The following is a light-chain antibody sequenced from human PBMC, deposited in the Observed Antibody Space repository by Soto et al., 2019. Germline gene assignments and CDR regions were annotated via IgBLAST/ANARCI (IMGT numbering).Light chain of an antibody. V-gene: IGKV3-15*01. J-gene: IGKJ1*01. CDR2: GAS. Sequence: EIVMTQSPATVSVSPGERATLSCRASQSVSGNLAWYQQKPGQSPRLLIHGASTRATGIPARFSGSGSGTEFTLTIFSLQSEDFAVYYCQQYNDWPRTFGQGTKVHLK. CDR1: QSVSGN. CDR3: QQYNDWPRT.